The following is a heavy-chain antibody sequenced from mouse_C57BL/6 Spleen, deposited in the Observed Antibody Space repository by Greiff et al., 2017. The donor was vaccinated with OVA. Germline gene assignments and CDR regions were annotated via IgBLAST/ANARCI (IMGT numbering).Heavy chain of an antibody. J-gene: IGHJ3*01. CDR3: ARRSSGYRSWFAY. V-gene: IGHV1-18*01. CDR1: GYTFTDYN. Sequence: EVQLMESGPELVKPGASVKIPCKASGYTFTDYNMDWVKQSPGKSLEWIGDINPNNGGTLYNQKFKGKATLTVDKSSSTAYMELRSLTSEDAAVDDCARRSSGYRSWFAYWGQGTLVTVSA. CDR2: INPNNGGT. D-gene: IGHD3-2*02.